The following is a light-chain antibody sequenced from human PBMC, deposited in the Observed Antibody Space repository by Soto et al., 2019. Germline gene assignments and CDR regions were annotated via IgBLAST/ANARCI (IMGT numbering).Light chain of an antibody. Sequence: EIVLTQSPATLSLSPGERATLSCRASQSVTNSLAWYQQKPGQAPRLLVYDASNRATGIPTRFSGSGSGTDFTLTISRLEPEDFAVYICQQYGTSPRTFGQGTRLEI. CDR3: QQYGTSPRT. CDR2: DAS. J-gene: IGKJ5*01. V-gene: IGKV3-11*01. CDR1: QSVTNS.